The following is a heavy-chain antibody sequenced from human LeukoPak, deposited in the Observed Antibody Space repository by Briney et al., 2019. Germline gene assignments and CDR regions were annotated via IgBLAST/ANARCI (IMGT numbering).Heavy chain of an antibody. V-gene: IGHV3-30*18. CDR3: AKHLGEGYCSGGSCFSGFDY. D-gene: IGHD2-15*01. CDR2: ITDDGSNK. J-gene: IGHJ4*02. CDR1: GFTFRSYA. Sequence: GGSLRLSCAASGFTFRSYAMSWVRQAPGKGLEWVAVITDDGSNKYYADSVKGRFTISRDNSKNTLCLQMDSLRAEDTAVFYCAKHLGEGYCSGGSCFSGFDYWGQGTLVTVSS.